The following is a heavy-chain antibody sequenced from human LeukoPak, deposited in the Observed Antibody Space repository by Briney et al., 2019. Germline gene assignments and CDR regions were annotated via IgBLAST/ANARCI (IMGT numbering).Heavy chain of an antibody. Sequence: GGSLRLSCAASGFTFSSYAMSWVRQAPGKGLEWVSAISGSGGSTYYADSVKGRFTISRDNSKNTLYLEMNSLRPEDTAVYYCAKTLPYRVYCSGSCPYLFDHWGQGTLVTVSS. CDR1: GFTFSSYA. D-gene: IGHD2-15*01. V-gene: IGHV3-23*01. CDR3: AKTLPYRVYCSGSCPYLFDH. CDR2: ISGSGGST. J-gene: IGHJ4*02.